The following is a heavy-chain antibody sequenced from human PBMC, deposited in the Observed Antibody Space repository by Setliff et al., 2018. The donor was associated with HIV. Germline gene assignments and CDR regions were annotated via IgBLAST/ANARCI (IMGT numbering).Heavy chain of an antibody. D-gene: IGHD3-22*01. CDR3: ARGPYYYNSSGQISAEYFQH. J-gene: IGHJ1*01. Sequence: SETLSLTCAVHGGPLTDHYWNWIRQSPGKGLEWIAEVHHTGYLNYNPSLKSRVTISRDPSTKQFSLKMTSMTAADTAVYYCARGPYYYNSSGQISAEYFQHWGQGTLVTVSS. V-gene: IGHV4-34*01. CDR1: GGPLTDHY. CDR2: VHHTGYL.